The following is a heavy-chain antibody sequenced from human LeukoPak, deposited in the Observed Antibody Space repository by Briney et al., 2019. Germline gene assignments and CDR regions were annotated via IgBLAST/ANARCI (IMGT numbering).Heavy chain of an antibody. CDR2: ISYDGSNK. V-gene: IGHV3-30*18. CDR1: GFTFSSNG. D-gene: IGHD2-2*01. Sequence: GRSLRVSCAASGFTFSSNGMHCVRQAPGKGLEWVAVISYDGSNKYYADSVKGRFTISRDNSKNTLYLQMNSLRAEDTAVYYCAKVVSRYCSSTSCPEEYWGQGTLVTVSS. CDR3: AKVVSRYCSSTSCPEEY. J-gene: IGHJ4*02.